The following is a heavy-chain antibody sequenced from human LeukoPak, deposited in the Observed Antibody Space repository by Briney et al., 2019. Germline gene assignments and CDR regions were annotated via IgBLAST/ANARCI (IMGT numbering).Heavy chain of an antibody. V-gene: IGHV4-59*08. CDR3: ARRLRQNLFDP. J-gene: IGHJ5*02. CDR2: IYYSGSS. Sequence: SETLSLTCTVSGFSISSDYWSWIRLPPGKGLEWIGYIYYSGSSNYNPSLKSRVTMSVDTSKNQFSLKLTSVTAADTAVYYCARRLRQNLFDPWGQGTLVIVSS. CDR1: GFSISSDY. D-gene: IGHD4-17*01.